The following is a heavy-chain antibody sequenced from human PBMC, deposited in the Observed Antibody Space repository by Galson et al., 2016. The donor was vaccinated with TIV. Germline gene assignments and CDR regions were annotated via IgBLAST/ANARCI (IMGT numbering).Heavy chain of an antibody. CDR2: IHTGGNT. Sequence: SLRLSCAASGFPVSDNYMTWVRRAPGRGLEWVSIIHTGGNTNYADSVRGRFTISRDNSKNTVYLHMSSLRAEDTAVYYCARERRHCGDNCYLSYYFGMDVWGQGTTVTVSS. CDR3: ARERRHCGDNCYLSYYFGMDV. D-gene: IGHD2-21*01. CDR1: GFPVSDNY. J-gene: IGHJ6*02. V-gene: IGHV3-66*02.